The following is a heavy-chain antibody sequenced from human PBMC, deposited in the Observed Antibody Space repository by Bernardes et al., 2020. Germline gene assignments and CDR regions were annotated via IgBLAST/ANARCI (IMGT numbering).Heavy chain of an antibody. CDR2: ISGSGGIS. J-gene: IGHJ4*02. CDR1: GFTFSSYA. Sequence: VGSLSLSCAASGFTFSSYAMSWVRQAPGKGLEWVSAISGSGGISHYADSVKGRFTISRDNSKNTLFLQMNSLRAEDTAVYYCARDYHYDSSGFFDYWGQGTLVTVSS. CDR3: ARDYHYDSSGFFDY. D-gene: IGHD3-22*01. V-gene: IGHV3-23*01.